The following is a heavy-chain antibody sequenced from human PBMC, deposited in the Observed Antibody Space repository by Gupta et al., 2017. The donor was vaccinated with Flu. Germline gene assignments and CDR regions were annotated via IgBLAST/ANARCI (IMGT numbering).Heavy chain of an antibody. V-gene: IGHV3-21*01. J-gene: IGHJ4*02. Sequence: TYGRNGGRQAPGKGLEWVSSISSSSSYIYYADSGKGRFTISRHNAKNSLYLQINRLRAEDTAVYYCARAWDGTVAGTFDYWGQGTLVTVSS. CDR2: ISSSSSYI. CDR1: TYG. D-gene: IGHD6-19*01. CDR3: ARAWDGTVAGTFDY.